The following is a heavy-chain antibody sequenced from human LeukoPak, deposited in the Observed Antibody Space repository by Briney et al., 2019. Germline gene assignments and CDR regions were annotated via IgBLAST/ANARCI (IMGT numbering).Heavy chain of an antibody. CDR1: GFTFSHAW. Sequence: GGSLRLSCAASGFTFSHAWMSWVRQAPGKGLEWVGRVKSKTDGGTTDYAAPVKGRFSISRDDAKNMLFLQMNSLKTEDTAVYYCTTASAVAYWGQGTLVTVSS. J-gene: IGHJ4*02. CDR3: TTASAVAY. CDR2: VKSKTDGGTT. V-gene: IGHV3-15*05.